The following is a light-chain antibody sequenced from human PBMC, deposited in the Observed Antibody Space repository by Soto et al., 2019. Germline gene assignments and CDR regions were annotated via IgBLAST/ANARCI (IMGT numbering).Light chain of an antibody. J-gene: IGKJ1*01. Sequence: EIVMTQSPATLSVSPGERATLSCRASQSVSSNLAWYQQKPGQAPRLLVYGASTRATGIPARFSGSGSGTEFTLTISSLQSEDYAVYCCQQYKNWPAWTVGQGTKVEIK. CDR1: QSVSSN. CDR2: GAS. CDR3: QQYKNWPAWT. V-gene: IGKV3-15*01.